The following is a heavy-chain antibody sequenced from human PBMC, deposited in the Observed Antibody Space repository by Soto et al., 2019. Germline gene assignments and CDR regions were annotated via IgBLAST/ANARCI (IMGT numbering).Heavy chain of an antibody. CDR1: GGTFSSYA. CDR2: IIPISGTA. J-gene: IGHJ6*02. Sequence: QVQLVQSGAEVKKPGSSVKVSCKASGGTFSSYAISWLRQAPGQGLEWMGGIIPISGTANYAQKFQGRVTITADESTSTADMELSSLRSEDTAVYYCARSQGSSTSLEIYYYYYYGMDVWGQGTTVTVSS. V-gene: IGHV1-69*01. D-gene: IGHD2-2*01. CDR3: ARSQGSSTSLEIYYYYYYGMDV.